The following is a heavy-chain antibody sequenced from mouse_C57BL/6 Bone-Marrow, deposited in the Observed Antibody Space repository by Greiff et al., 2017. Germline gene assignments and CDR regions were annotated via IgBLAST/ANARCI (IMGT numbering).Heavy chain of an antibody. Sequence: VQLQQSGTVLARPGASVKMSCKTSGYTFTSYWMHWVKQRPGQGLEWIGAIYPGNSDTSYNQKFKGKAKLTAITSASTASMERSSLTNEDSAVYYCTPLRRYLGLTDWGQGTLVTVSA. D-gene: IGHD1-1*01. J-gene: IGHJ3*01. CDR1: GYTFTSYW. CDR3: TPLRRYLGLTD. V-gene: IGHV1-5*01. CDR2: IYPGNSDT.